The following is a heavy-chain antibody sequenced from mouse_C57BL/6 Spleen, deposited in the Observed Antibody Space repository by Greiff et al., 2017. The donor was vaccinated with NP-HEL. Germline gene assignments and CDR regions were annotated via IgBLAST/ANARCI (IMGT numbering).Heavy chain of an antibody. CDR2: ISSGSSTI. CDR1: GFTFSDYG. V-gene: IGHV5-17*01. Sequence: EVQLVESGGGLVKPGGSLKLSCAASGFTFSDYGMHWVRQAPEKGLGWVAYISSGSSTIYYADTVKGRFTISRDNAKNTLFLQMTSLRSEDTAMYYCARPAFNYYGSSYEGFAYWGQGTLVTVSA. J-gene: IGHJ3*01. D-gene: IGHD1-1*01. CDR3: ARPAFNYYGSSYEGFAY.